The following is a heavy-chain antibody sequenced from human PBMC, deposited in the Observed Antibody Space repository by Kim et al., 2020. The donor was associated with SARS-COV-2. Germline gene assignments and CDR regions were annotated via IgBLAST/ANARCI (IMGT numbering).Heavy chain of an antibody. V-gene: IGHV4-34*01. Sequence: TPSLKSRVTISVDTSKNQFSLKLSSVTAADTAVYYCARAAYSSSWYWFDPWGQGTLVTVSS. CDR3: ARAAYSSSWYWFDP. D-gene: IGHD6-13*01. J-gene: IGHJ5*02.